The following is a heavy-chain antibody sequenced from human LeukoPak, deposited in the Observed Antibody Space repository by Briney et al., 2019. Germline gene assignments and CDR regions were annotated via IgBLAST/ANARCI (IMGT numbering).Heavy chain of an antibody. Sequence: GRSLRLSCAASGFTFSVSAMSWVRQAPGKGLDWVSLISSTGGNSYYAHSVKGRFTISRDNSKDTLYLQMDSLRAEDTAIYYCARDIQLSTWGLGTKVTVSS. CDR1: GFTFSVSA. CDR2: ISSTGGNS. J-gene: IGHJ3*01. V-gene: IGHV3-23*01. CDR3: ARDIQLST. D-gene: IGHD5-24*01.